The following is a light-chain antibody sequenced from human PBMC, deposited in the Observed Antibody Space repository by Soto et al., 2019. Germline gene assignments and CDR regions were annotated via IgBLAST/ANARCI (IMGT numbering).Light chain of an antibody. V-gene: IGKV1-5*01. CDR2: DAS. J-gene: IGKJ1*01. CDR1: QSISGW. Sequence: DIQMTQSPSTLSASVGDRVTITCRASQSISGWLAWYQQKPGKAPKLLIFDASSLERGVPSRFSGSGSGTEFTLTISSLQPDDFATYYCQQYNSYSRAFGQGTKVDI. CDR3: QQYNSYSRA.